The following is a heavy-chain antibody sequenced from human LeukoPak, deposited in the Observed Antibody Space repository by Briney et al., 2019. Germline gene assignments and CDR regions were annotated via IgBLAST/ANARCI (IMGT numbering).Heavy chain of an antibody. Sequence: GGSLRLSCAASGFTFSSYWMHWVRQAPGKGLVWVSRINSDGSSTSYADSVKGRFTISRDNAKNTLYLQMNSLRAEDTAVYYCATLQTMPDDAFDIWGQGTMVTVSS. CDR1: GFTFSSYW. J-gene: IGHJ3*02. CDR2: INSDGSST. D-gene: IGHD2-2*01. V-gene: IGHV3-74*01. CDR3: ATLQTMPDDAFDI.